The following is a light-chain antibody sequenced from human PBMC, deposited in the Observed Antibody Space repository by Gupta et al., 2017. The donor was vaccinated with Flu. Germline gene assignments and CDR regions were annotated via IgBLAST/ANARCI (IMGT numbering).Light chain of an antibody. CDR2: GAS. CDR1: HSVTSNY. Sequence: EIVLTQSPGTLSLSPGEGATLSCRASHSVTSNYLAWYQQMPDQAPRLLIFGASNRDTGVTDRFSGSGYGKDLALTISRREPEDFARYYCQQHWCSPLLTFGGGTRVEI. V-gene: IGKV3-20*01. J-gene: IGKJ4*01. CDR3: QQHWCSPLLT.